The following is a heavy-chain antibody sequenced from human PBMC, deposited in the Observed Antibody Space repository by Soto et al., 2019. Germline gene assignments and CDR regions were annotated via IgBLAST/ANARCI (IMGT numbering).Heavy chain of an antibody. J-gene: IGHJ4*02. D-gene: IGHD1-26*01. CDR1: GFTFSSYG. CDR3: ARPLYSGSYSDYYFDY. CDR2: IWYDGSNK. V-gene: IGHV3-30*19. Sequence: GGSLRLSCAASGFTFSSYGMHWVRQAPGKGLEWVAVIWYDGSNKYYADSVKGRFTISRDNSKNTLYLQMNSLRAEDTAVYYCARPLYSGSYSDYYFDYWGQGTLVTVS.